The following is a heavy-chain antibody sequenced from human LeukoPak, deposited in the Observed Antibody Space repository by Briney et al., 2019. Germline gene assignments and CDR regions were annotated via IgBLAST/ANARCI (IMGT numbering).Heavy chain of an antibody. CDR3: ARHGFFGDDAFDI. J-gene: IGHJ3*02. V-gene: IGHV4-61*02. Sequence: PSQTLSLTCTVSGGSSSSGSYYWSWIRQPAGKGLEWIGRIYTSGSTNYNPSLKSRVTISVDTSKNQFSLKLSSVTAADTAVYYCARHGFFGDDAFDIWGQGTMVTVSS. CDR1: GGSSSSGSYY. CDR2: IYTSGST. D-gene: IGHD3-3*01.